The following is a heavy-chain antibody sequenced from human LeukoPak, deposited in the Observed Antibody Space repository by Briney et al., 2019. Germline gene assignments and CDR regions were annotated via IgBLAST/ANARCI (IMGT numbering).Heavy chain of an antibody. D-gene: IGHD1-26*01. V-gene: IGHV4-30-4*08. J-gene: IGHJ4*02. CDR3: ARDLLDSGSYLTVDYFDY. Sequence: SETLSLTCTVSGGSISSGDYYWSWIRQPPGKGLEWIGYIYYSGSTYYNPSLKSRVTMSVDTSKNQFSLKLSSVTAADTAVYYCARDLLDSGSYLTVDYFDYWGQGTLVTVSS. CDR2: IYYSGST. CDR1: GGSISSGDYY.